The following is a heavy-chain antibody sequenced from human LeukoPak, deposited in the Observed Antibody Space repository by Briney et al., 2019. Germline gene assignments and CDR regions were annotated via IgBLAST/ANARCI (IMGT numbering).Heavy chain of an antibody. CDR1: GFTFSSYS. V-gene: IGHV3-21*01. D-gene: IGHD3-3*01. CDR2: SSRSSSYI. CDR3: ARAPDASYYDFWSGYYLDY. Sequence: GGSLRLSCAASGFTFSSYSMNSVRRAPGKGLEWVSSSSRSSSYIYYADSVKGRFTVSRDNAKNSLYLQMNSLRAEDTAVYYCARAPDASYYDFWSGYYLDYWGQGTLVTVSS. J-gene: IGHJ4*02.